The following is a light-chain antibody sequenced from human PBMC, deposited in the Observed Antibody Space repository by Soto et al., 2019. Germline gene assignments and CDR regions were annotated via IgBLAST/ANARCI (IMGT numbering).Light chain of an antibody. CDR3: SSYAGSKTNVL. J-gene: IGLJ2*01. CDR2: EVS. CDR1: SSDVGGYKY. Sequence: QSALTQPPSASGSPGQSVTISCTGTSSDVGGYKYVSWYQQHPGKAPKLMIYEVSKRPSGVPDRFSGSKSGNTASLTVSGLQAEDEADYYCSSYAGSKTNVLFGGGTKVTVL. V-gene: IGLV2-8*01.